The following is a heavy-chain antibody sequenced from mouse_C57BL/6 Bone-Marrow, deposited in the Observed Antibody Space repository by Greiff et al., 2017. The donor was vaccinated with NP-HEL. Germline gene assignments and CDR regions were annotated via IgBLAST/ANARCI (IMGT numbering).Heavy chain of an antibody. CDR3: ATFLRYYGSGIDY. D-gene: IGHD1-1*01. CDR1: GFTFSDYG. Sequence: EVMLVESGGGLVKPGGSLKFSCAASGFTFSDYGMHWVRQAPEKGLEWVAFISSGSSTIYYADTVKGRFTISIDNAKNTQFLQMTRLRSEDAAMYCCATFLRYYGSGIDYWGQGTTLTVSS. J-gene: IGHJ2*01. V-gene: IGHV5-17*01. CDR2: ISSGSSTI.